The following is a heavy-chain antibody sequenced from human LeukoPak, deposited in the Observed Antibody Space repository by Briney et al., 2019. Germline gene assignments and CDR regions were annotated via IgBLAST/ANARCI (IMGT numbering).Heavy chain of an antibody. D-gene: IGHD6-13*01. Sequence: PGGSLRLSCAASGFTFSSYAMSWVRQAPGNGLEWVSAISGSGGSTYYADSVKGRFTISRDNSKNTLYLQMNSLRAEDTAVYYCAKDTGRYRSNLFDYWGQGTLVTVSS. J-gene: IGHJ4*02. CDR1: GFTFSSYA. V-gene: IGHV3-23*01. CDR2: ISGSGGST. CDR3: AKDTGRYRSNLFDY.